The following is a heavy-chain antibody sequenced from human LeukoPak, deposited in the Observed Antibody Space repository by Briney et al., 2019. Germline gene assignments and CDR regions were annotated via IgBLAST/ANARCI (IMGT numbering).Heavy chain of an antibody. CDR1: GGSVNSGSYY. Sequence: PSETLSLTRTVSGGSVNSGSYYWNWIRQPPGKGLEWIGYIYYSGSTNYNPSLKSRVTISVDTSKNQFSLKLSSVTAADTAVYYCARAAYSGSYHSDYWGQGTLVTVSS. D-gene: IGHD1-26*01. CDR3: ARAAYSGSYHSDY. CDR2: IYYSGST. V-gene: IGHV4-61*01. J-gene: IGHJ4*02.